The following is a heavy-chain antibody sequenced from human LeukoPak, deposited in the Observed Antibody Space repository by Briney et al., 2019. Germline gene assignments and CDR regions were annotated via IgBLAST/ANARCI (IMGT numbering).Heavy chain of an antibody. CDR2: ISSSGSTI. Sequence: GGSLRLSCAASGFTFSSYKMNWVRQAPGKGLEWVSYISSSGSTIYYADSVKGRFTISRDNAKNSLCLQMNSLRAEDTAVYYCAELGITMIGGVWGKGTTVTISS. V-gene: IGHV3-48*03. CDR3: AELGITMIGGV. J-gene: IGHJ6*04. CDR1: GFTFSSYK. D-gene: IGHD3-10*02.